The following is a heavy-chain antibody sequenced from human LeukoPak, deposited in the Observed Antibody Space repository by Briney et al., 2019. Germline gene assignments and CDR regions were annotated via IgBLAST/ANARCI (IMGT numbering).Heavy chain of an antibody. CDR1: GLSPSASGVG. V-gene: IGHV2-5*01. CDR3: AHRATGYGFDI. CDR2: IYWNDDR. Sequence: SGPRLLKPTQNLTLTCTFSGLSPSASGVGVGWIRQPPRRALELLALIYWNDDRRYSLSLKSRLTITKDTSRNQVVLTMTNMDPVDTATYYCAHRATGYGFDIWGQGTMVTVSS. J-gene: IGHJ3*02. D-gene: IGHD1-1*01.